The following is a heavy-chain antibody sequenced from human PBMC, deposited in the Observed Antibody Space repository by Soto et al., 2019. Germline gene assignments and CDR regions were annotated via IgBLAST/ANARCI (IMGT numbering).Heavy chain of an antibody. CDR2: ISYDGSNK. V-gene: IGHV3-30*18. D-gene: IGHD2-15*01. CDR3: AKEGDCSGGSCRKRPGTGTFDY. Sequence: GGSLRLSCAASGFTFSSYGMHWVRQAPGKGLEWVAVISYDGSNKYYADHVKGRFTISRDNSKDTLYLQMNSLRAEDTAVYYCAKEGDCSGGSCRKRPGTGTFDYWGQGTLVTVSS. CDR1: GFTFSSYG. J-gene: IGHJ4*02.